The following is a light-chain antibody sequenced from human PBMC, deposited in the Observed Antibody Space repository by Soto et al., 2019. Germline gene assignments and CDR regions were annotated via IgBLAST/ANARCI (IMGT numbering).Light chain of an antibody. J-gene: IGKJ1*01. CDR2: GAS. CDR1: QSVSSSY. CDR3: QQYGSSPRT. V-gene: IGKV3-20*01. Sequence: VEFTQSPVTLSLSPGEGATVSCRASQSVSSSYLAWYQQKPGQAPRLLICGASSRATGIPDRFSGSGSGTDFTLTISRLEPEDFAVYYCQQYGSSPRTFGQGTKVDI.